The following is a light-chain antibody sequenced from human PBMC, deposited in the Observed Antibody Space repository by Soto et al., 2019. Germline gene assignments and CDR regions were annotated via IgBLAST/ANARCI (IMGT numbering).Light chain of an antibody. J-gene: IGKJ3*01. CDR3: QKYNSAPLT. V-gene: IGKV1-5*03. CDR2: KAS. Sequence: IKMYQSPSTLSASIGDRVTITCRASQTIDSWLAWYQQRPGKPPNLLIYKASTLASGVPSRFSGSGSGTEFTLTINSLQPDDFATYYCQKYNSAPLTFGPGTMVDIK. CDR1: QTIDSW.